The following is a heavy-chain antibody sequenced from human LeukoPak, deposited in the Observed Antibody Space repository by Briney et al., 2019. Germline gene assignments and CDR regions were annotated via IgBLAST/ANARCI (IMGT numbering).Heavy chain of an antibody. D-gene: IGHD3-16*01. J-gene: IGHJ6*02. CDR3: AKDSWGPYYYGMAV. V-gene: IGHV3-43*02. CDR1: GFTFDDYA. Sequence: GGSLRLSCAASGFTFDDYAMHWVRQAPGKGLEWISLINGDGGSTYYADSVKGRFAISRDNSKNSLFLQMNILRTEDTALYYCAKDSWGPYYYGMAVWGQGTTVTVSS. CDR2: INGDGGST.